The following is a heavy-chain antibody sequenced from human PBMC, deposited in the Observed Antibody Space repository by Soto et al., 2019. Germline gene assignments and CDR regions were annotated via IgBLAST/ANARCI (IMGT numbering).Heavy chain of an antibody. D-gene: IGHD2-15*01. CDR1: GLTFSNAW. J-gene: IGHJ4*02. CDR3: ATGTGRTDFDY. Sequence: GGSLRLSCAASGLTFSNAWMSWVRQAPGKGLEWVGRVISKTDGGTTDYAAPVKGRFTISRDDSKNTLFLQMNSLKTEDTAVYYCATGTGRTDFDYWGQGTLVTVSS. V-gene: IGHV3-15*01. CDR2: VISKTDGGTT.